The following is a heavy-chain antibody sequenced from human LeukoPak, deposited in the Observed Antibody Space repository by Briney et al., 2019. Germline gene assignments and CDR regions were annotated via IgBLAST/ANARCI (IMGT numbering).Heavy chain of an antibody. V-gene: IGHV1-2*02. CDR1: GYTFTGYY. CDR3: AREYGALVYFDY. CDR2: INPNSGGT. J-gene: IGHJ4*02. Sequence: ASVKVSCKASGYTFTGYYMHWVRQAPGQGLEWMGWINPNSGGTNYAQKFQGRVTMTRDTSISTAYMELSRLRSDDTAVYYCAREYGALVYFDYWGQGTLVTVSS. D-gene: IGHD4/OR15-4a*01.